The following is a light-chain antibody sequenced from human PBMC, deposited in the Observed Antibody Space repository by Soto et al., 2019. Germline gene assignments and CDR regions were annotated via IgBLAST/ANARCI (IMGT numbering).Light chain of an antibody. CDR2: GAS. Sequence: EIVMTQSPATLSVSPGERATLSCRASQSVSSNLAWYQQKPGRAPRLLIYGASTRATGIPARFSGSGSGTEFTLTISSLQSEDFAVYYCQQYHNWPLTFGGGTKLEIK. V-gene: IGKV3D-15*01. J-gene: IGKJ4*01. CDR3: QQYHNWPLT. CDR1: QSVSSN.